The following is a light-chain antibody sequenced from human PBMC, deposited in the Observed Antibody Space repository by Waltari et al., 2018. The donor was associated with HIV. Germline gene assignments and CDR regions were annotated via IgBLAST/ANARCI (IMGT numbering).Light chain of an antibody. Sequence: QSVLTQPPSASGTPGQRVTISCSGGSSTIGGNNLNWYQQLPGPARKPRIFDNNQRPSGVPDRFSGSKSGSSASLAIGGLQSEDEADYFCAAWDDSLNGWVFGGGTKLTVL. CDR3: AAWDDSLNGWV. J-gene: IGLJ3*02. V-gene: IGLV1-44*01. CDR1: SSTIGGNN. CDR2: DNN.